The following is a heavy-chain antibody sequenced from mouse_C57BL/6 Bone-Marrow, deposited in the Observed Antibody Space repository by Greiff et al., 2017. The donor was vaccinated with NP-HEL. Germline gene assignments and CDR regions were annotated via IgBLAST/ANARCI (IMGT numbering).Heavy chain of an antibody. CDR2: INPSNGGT. D-gene: IGHD1-1*01. V-gene: IGHV1-53*01. CDR3: ARSRDSRYGSSPYFDY. J-gene: IGHJ2*01. Sequence: VKLQQPGTELVKPGASVKLSCKASGYTFTSYWMHWVKQRPGQGLEWIGNINPSNGGTNYNEKFKSKATLTVDKSSSTAYMQLSSLTSEDSAVYYCARSRDSRYGSSPYFDYWGQGTTLTVSS. CDR1: GYTFTSYW.